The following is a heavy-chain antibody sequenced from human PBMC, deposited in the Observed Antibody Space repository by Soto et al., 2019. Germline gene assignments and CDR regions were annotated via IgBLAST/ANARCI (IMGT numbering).Heavy chain of an antibody. D-gene: IGHD6-13*01. CDR3: AGRGGIAARVTFGR. V-gene: IGHV4-39*05. CDR2: IYYSGST. Sequence: SETPSLTCTVYGCSISSSSYYWCWILHPPGKGLEWIGSIYYSGSTYYNPSLKSRVTISVDTSKNQSSLKLSSVTAADTAVYYLAGRGGIAARVTFGRWGQGNLV. J-gene: IGHJ1*01. CDR1: GCSISSSSYY.